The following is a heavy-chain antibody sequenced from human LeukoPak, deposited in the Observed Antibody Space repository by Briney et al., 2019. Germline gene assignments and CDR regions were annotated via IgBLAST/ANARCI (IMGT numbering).Heavy chain of an antibody. Sequence: SVKVSCKASGGTFSSYAISWVRQAPGQGLEWMGGIIPILGTANYAQKFQGRVTITTDESTSTAYMELSSLRSEDTAVYYCARGSSSSTSCYTPFDYWGQGTLVTVSS. J-gene: IGHJ4*02. CDR1: GGTFSSYA. V-gene: IGHV1-69*05. CDR2: IIPILGTA. D-gene: IGHD2-2*02. CDR3: ARGSSSSTSCYTPFDY.